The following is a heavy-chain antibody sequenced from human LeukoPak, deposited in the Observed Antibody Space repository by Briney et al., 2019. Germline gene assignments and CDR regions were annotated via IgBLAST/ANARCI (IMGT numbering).Heavy chain of an antibody. CDR1: GFTFSSYG. CDR2: IYYSGST. CDR3: ARRFYYDSTENWFDP. Sequence: LRLSCAASGFTFSSYGMHWIRQHPGKGLEWIGYIYYSGSTYYNPFLKSRVTISVDTSKNQFSLRLSSVTAADTAVYYCARRFYYDSTENWFDPWGQGTLVTVSS. D-gene: IGHD3-22*01. J-gene: IGHJ5*02. V-gene: IGHV4-31*02.